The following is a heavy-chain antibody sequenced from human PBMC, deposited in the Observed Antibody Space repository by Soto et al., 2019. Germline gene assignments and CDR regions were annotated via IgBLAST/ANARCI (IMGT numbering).Heavy chain of an antibody. CDR3: ARGQYNWNY. CDR2: INHSGST. Sequence: SETLSLTCAVYGGSFSGYYWSWIRQPPGKGLEWIGEINHSGSTNYNPSLKSRVTISVDTSKNQFSLKLSSVTAADTAVYYCARGQYNWNYWGQGTLVTVSS. CDR1: GGSFSGYY. D-gene: IGHD1-20*01. J-gene: IGHJ4*02. V-gene: IGHV4-34*01.